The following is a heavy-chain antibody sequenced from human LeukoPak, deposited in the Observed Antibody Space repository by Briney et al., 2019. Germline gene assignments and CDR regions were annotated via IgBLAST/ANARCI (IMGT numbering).Heavy chain of an antibody. CDR3: ARIAPKGMTTIGSFDY. Sequence: GGSLRLSCAASGFTFSNYAIHWVRQAPGRGLEWVAAISYDGNSQHYGAPLKGRFTISRDNAKNSLYLQMNSLRAEDTAVYYCARIAPKGMTTIGSFDYWGQGTLVTVSS. D-gene: IGHD5-24*01. CDR2: ISYDGNSQ. V-gene: IGHV3-30*03. CDR1: GFTFSNYA. J-gene: IGHJ4*02.